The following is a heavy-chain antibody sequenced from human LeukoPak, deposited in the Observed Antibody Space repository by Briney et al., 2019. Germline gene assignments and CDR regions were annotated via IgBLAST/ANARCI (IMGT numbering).Heavy chain of an antibody. CDR1: GGSISSYY. D-gene: IGHD6-19*01. CDR3: ARGEVEGSSGWYLRYYFDY. Sequence: SETLSLTCTVSGGSISSYYWSWLRQPAGKGLEWIGRIYTSGSTNYNPSLKRRVTMSVDTSKNQFSLKLSSVTAADTAVYYCARGEVEGSSGWYLRYYFDYWGQGTLVTVSS. V-gene: IGHV4-4*07. J-gene: IGHJ4*02. CDR2: IYTSGST.